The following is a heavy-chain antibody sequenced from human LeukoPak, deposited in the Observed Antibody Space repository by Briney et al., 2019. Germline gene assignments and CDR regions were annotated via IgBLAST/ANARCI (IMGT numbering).Heavy chain of an antibody. CDR2: IYYSGST. J-gene: IGHJ4*02. Sequence: SETLSLTCAVYGGSFSGYYWSWIRQHPGKGLEWIGYIYYSGSTYYNPSLKSRVTISVDTSKNQFSLKLSSVTAADTAVYYCARVRLGDSSGYCFDYWGQGTLVTVSS. CDR1: GGSFSGYY. CDR3: ARVRLGDSSGYCFDY. V-gene: IGHV4-31*11. D-gene: IGHD3-22*01.